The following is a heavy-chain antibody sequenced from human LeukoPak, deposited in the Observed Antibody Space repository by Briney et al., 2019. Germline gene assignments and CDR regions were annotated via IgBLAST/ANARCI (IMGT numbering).Heavy chain of an antibody. CDR1: GYTFTGYY. J-gene: IGHJ3*02. V-gene: IGHV1-2*02. D-gene: IGHD6-19*01. Sequence: GASVKVSCKASGYTFTGYYMHWVRQAPGQGLEWMGWINPNSGGTNYAQKFQGRVTMTRDTSISTAYMEPSRLRSDDTAVYYCARDSDKWGSGPVQDAFDIWGQGTMVTVSS. CDR3: ARDSDKWGSGPVQDAFDI. CDR2: INPNSGGT.